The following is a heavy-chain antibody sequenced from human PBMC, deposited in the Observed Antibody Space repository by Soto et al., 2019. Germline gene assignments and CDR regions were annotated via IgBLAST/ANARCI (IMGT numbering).Heavy chain of an antibody. CDR2: ISYDGRNQ. CDR1: GFTLSTYG. J-gene: IGHJ6*02. V-gene: IGHV3-30*18. Sequence: GGSLRVSCAASGFTLSTYGMHWVRQPPCKGLERLAVISYDGRNQYYADSVKGRFTISRDNSRKTLDLYMRSLGAEDTDVYYCAKSFYDFWSRYQTSHYYGMDVWGQGTTVTVSS. CDR3: AKSFYDFWSRYQTSHYYGMDV. D-gene: IGHD3-3*01.